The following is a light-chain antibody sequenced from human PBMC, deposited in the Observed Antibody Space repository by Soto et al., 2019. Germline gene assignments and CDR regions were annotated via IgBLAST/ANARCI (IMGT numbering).Light chain of an antibody. CDR3: QEYESTPPT. Sequence: DIVMTQSPDSLAVSLGERATIKCKSSQSVLYNSNNKNSLAWYQQRPGQPPKLLIYWASTRESGVPDRVSGSGSGTDFTLTITSLQAADVAVYDCQEYESTPPTFGHGTKLYIK. CDR2: WAS. V-gene: IGKV4-1*01. J-gene: IGKJ2*01. CDR1: QSVLYNSNNKNS.